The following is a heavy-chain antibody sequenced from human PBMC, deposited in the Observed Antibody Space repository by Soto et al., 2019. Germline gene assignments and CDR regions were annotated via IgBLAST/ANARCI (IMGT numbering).Heavy chain of an antibody. D-gene: IGHD3-16*01. CDR3: ARWGTTGGLDV. J-gene: IGHJ4*02. CDR1: GFTFRSYV. V-gene: IGHV3-30*19. CDR2: TSYDGSNK. Sequence: QVHLVESGGGVVQPGTSLRLSCVGSGFTFRSYVIHWVRQAPCKGLEWVALTSYDGSNKYYDDSVKGRFTISRDNSRNTVDLQMASLRLEDTALYYCARWGTTGGLDVWGQGTLVSVSS.